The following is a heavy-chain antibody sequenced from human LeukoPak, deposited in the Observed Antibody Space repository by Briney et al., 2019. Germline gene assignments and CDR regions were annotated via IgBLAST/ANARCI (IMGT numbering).Heavy chain of an antibody. CDR1: GFTFSSYG. D-gene: IGHD1-7*01. V-gene: IGHV3-30*18. J-gene: IGHJ4*02. CDR3: AKDDAELTRSAEANDY. CDR2: ISYDGSNK. Sequence: GGSLRLSCAASGFTFSSYGMHWVRQAPGNGLEWVAVISYDGSNKYYADSVKGRFTISRDNSKNTLYLQMNSLRAEDTAVYYCAKDDAELTRSAEANDYWGQGTLVTVSS.